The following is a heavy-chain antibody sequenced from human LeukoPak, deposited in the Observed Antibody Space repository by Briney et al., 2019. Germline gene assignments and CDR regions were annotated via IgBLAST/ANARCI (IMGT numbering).Heavy chain of an antibody. V-gene: IGHV3-9*03. D-gene: IGHD3-22*01. CDR3: AKDRVADYYDSKRAFGV. CDR2: ISWNSGSI. J-gene: IGHJ3*01. Sequence: PGRSLRLSCAASGFTFDDYAMHWVRQAPGKGLEWVSGISWNSGSIGYADSVKGRFTISRDNAKNSLYLQMNSLRAEDMALYYCAKDRVADYYDSKRAFGVWGQGTMVTVSS. CDR1: GFTFDDYA.